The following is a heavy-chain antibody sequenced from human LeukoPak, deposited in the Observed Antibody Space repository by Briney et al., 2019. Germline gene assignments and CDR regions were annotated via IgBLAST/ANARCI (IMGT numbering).Heavy chain of an antibody. CDR3: ASTQQWLASYY. CDR1: GGSISSYY. Sequence: SETLSLTCTFSGGSISSYYWTWFRQPPGWGLEWIGSFYNSGSTSYNPSLGSRVTISLDTSMNLFSLKLTSVTAADTAVYYCASTQQWLASYYWGQGTLVTVSS. CDR2: FYNSGST. J-gene: IGHJ4*02. D-gene: IGHD6-19*01. V-gene: IGHV4-59*08.